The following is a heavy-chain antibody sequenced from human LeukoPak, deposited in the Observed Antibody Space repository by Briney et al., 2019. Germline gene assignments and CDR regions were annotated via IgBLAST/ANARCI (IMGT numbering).Heavy chain of an antibody. CDR1: GGSISSYY. Sequence: SETLSLTCTVSGGSISSYYWSWIRQPPGKGLEWIGYIYYSGSTNYNPSLKSRVTISVDTSRNQFSLKLSSVTAADTAVYYCAREARYYYYMDVWGKGTTVTVSS. J-gene: IGHJ6*03. CDR3: AREARYYYYMDV. V-gene: IGHV4-59*01. CDR2: IYYSGST.